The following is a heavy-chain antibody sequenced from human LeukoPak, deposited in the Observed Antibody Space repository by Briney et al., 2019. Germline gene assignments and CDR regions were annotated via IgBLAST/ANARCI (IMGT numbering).Heavy chain of an antibody. J-gene: IGHJ4*02. CDR2: IYHSGST. Sequence: SETLSLTCAVSGGSISSYYWSWIRQPPGKGLEWIGYIYHSGSTYYNPSLKSRVTISVDRSKNQFSLKLSSVTAADTAVYYCARDSLGITMVRGVPLGFDYWGQGTLVTVSS. CDR1: GGSISSYY. CDR3: ARDSLGITMVRGVPLGFDY. V-gene: IGHV4-59*12. D-gene: IGHD3-10*01.